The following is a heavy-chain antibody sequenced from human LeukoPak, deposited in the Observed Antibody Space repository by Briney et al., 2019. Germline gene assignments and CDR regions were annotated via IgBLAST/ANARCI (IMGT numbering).Heavy chain of an antibody. CDR3: ARERIVAKFLSY. J-gene: IGHJ4*02. V-gene: IGHV1-69*04. Sequence: SVKVSCKASGGTFSSYAISWVRQAPGQGLEWMGRIIPILGIANYAQKFQGRVTITADKSTSTAYMELSSLRSEDTAVYYCARERIVAKFLSYWGQGTLVTVSS. D-gene: IGHD5-12*01. CDR2: IIPILGIA. CDR1: GGTFSSYA.